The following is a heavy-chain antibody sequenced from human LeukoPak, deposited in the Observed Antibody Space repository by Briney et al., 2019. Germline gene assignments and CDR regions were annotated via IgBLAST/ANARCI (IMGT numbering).Heavy chain of an antibody. V-gene: IGHV3-30*14. CDR2: ISVDGRSE. J-gene: IGHJ4*02. D-gene: IGHD3-10*01. CDR3: ANSGFYFED. Sequence: PGGSLRLSCAASASTFGTYVMHWVRQSPGRGLEWVAGISVDGRSEHYPDSVRGRFTISRDNPKSTVYLQMNSLTPEDTAVYYCANSGFYFEDWGQGTLVTVSS. CDR1: ASTFGTYV.